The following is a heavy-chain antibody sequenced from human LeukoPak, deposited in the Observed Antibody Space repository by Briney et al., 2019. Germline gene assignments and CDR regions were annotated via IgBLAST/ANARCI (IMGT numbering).Heavy chain of an antibody. J-gene: IGHJ4*02. CDR3: ARGRYGDHGEDCCPDY. Sequence: RASVKVSCKASGYTFTSYGISWVRQAPGQGLEWMGWISAYNGNTNYAQKLQGRVTMTTDTSTSTAYMELSSLRSEDTAVYYCARGRYGDHGEDCCPDYWGQGTLVTVSS. CDR2: ISAYNGNT. CDR1: GYTFTSYG. D-gene: IGHD4-17*01. V-gene: IGHV1-18*01.